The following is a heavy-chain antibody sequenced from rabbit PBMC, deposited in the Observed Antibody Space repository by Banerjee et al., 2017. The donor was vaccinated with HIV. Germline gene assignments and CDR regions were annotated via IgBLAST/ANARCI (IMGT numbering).Heavy chain of an antibody. Sequence: QQQLEESGGGLVKPGGTLTLTCTASGFSFSSNYYMCWVRQAPGKGLEWIGYIDPVFRSTYYASWVNGRFTISSHNAQNTLYLQLNSLTAADTATYFCATDFGSYYHFYLWGPGTLVTVS. CDR3: ATDFGSYYHFYL. D-gene: IGHD8-1*01. J-gene: IGHJ4*01. CDR2: IDPVFRST. CDR1: GFSFSSNYY. V-gene: IGHV1S43*01.